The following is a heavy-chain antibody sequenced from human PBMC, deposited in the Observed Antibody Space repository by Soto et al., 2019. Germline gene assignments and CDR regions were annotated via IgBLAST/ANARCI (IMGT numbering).Heavy chain of an antibody. CDR2: INHSGST. Sequence: QVQLQQWGAGLLKPSETLSLTCAVYGWSFSGYYWSWIRQPPGKGLEWIGEINHSGSTNYNPSLKSRVTISVDTSKNQFSLKLSSVTAADTAVYYCARGHCSGGSCYSIRGYYYYMDVWGKGTTVTVSS. V-gene: IGHV4-34*01. D-gene: IGHD2-15*01. CDR3: ARGHCSGGSCYSIRGYYYYMDV. J-gene: IGHJ6*03. CDR1: GWSFSGYY.